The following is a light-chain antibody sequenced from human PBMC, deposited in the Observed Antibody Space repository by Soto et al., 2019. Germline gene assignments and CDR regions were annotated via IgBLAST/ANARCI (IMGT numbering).Light chain of an antibody. CDR2: DVS. V-gene: IGLV2-14*01. J-gene: IGLJ1*01. CDR1: SSDVGGYDY. CDR3: SSYTSSNTLGYV. Sequence: QSALTQPASVSGSPGQSITISCTGTSSDVGGYDYVSWYQQHPGKAPKLMIYDVSNRPSGVSTRFSGSKSGNTASLTISALQAEDEADYYCSSYTSSNTLGYVFGTGTKLTVL.